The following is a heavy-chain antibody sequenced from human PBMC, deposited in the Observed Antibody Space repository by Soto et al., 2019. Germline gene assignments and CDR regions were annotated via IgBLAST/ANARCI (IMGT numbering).Heavy chain of an antibody. V-gene: IGHV1-69*08. Sequence: QVQLVQSGAEVKKPGSSVKVSCKASGGTFSSYTISWVRQAPGQGLEWMGRIIPILGIANYAQKFQGRVTITADKSTRTAYMELSSLRSEDTAVYYCAREVVVVVAATLTNYYFDYWGQGTLVTVSS. CDR1: GGTFSSYT. CDR3: AREVVVVVAATLTNYYFDY. J-gene: IGHJ4*02. D-gene: IGHD2-15*01. CDR2: IIPILGIA.